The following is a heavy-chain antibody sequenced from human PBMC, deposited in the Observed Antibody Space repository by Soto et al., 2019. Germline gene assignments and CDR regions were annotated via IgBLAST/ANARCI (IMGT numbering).Heavy chain of an antibody. CDR3: ARVGHITNYGMAV. J-gene: IGHJ6*02. CDR2: IIPFFGTS. CDR1: GGTFSSYT. Sequence: QVQLVQSGAEVKKPGSSVKVSCEASGGTFSSYTINWGRQAPGQGLEWMGGIIPFFGTSNYAQKFQGRVTITADDSTSTAYMALRSLRAEDTAVYYCARVGHITNYGMAVWGQGTTVTVTS. V-gene: IGHV1-69*01. D-gene: IGHD1-26*01.